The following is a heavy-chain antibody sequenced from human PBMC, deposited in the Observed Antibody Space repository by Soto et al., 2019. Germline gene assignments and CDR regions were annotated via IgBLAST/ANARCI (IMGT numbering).Heavy chain of an antibody. D-gene: IGHD6-13*01. CDR1: GFTFSSYG. J-gene: IGHJ4*02. CDR3: ARAHATLLIIAAAGLDY. CDR2: IWYDGSNK. Sequence: GGSLRLSCAASGFTFSSYGMHWVRQAPGKGLEWVAVIWYDGSNKYYADSVKGRFTISRDNSKNTLYLQMNSLRAEDTAVYYCARAHATLLIIAAAGLDYWGQGTLVTVSS. V-gene: IGHV3-33*01.